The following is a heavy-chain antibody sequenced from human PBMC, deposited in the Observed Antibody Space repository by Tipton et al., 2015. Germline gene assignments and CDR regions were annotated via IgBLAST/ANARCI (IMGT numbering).Heavy chain of an antibody. CDR2: ISSSSSYI. J-gene: IGHJ4*02. CDR1: GITFSTYG. D-gene: IGHD2-21*02. V-gene: IGHV3-21*06. CDR3: ARDQSPYCGGDCYEWGLDY. Sequence: SLRLSCAASGITFSTYGMHWVRQAPGKGLEWVSSISSSSSYIFYAGSVKGRFTISRDNAKNSVDLQMNGLRGEDTAVYYCARDQSPYCGGDCYEWGLDYWGQGTLVTVSS.